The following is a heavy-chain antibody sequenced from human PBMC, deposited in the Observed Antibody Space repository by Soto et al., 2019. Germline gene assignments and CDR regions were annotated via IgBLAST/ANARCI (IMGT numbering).Heavy chain of an antibody. V-gene: IGHV1-18*01. Sequence: ASVKVSCRASGYTCTSYGISWVRQAPGQGLEWMGWISAYNGNTNYAQKLQGRVTMTTDTSTSTAYMELRSLRSYDTAAYYCPREGVAGILDYWGQGTLVTVSS. CDR1: GYTCTSYG. D-gene: IGHD6-19*01. J-gene: IGHJ4*02. CDR3: PREGVAGILDY. CDR2: ISAYNGNT.